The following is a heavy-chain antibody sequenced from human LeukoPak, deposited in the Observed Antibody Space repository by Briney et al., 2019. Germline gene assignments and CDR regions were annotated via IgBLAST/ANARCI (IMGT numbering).Heavy chain of an antibody. D-gene: IGHD2-2*01. CDR2: IYSGGST. CDR1: GFTVSSNY. V-gene: IGHV3-53*01. CDR3: AKDSGYCSSTSCFTLPRYFDY. Sequence: GGSLRLSCAASGFTVSSNYMSWVRQAPGKGLEWVSVIYSGGSTYYADSVKGRFTISRDNSKNTLYLQMNSPRAEDTAVYYCAKDSGYCSSTSCFTLPRYFDYWGQGTLVTVSS. J-gene: IGHJ4*02.